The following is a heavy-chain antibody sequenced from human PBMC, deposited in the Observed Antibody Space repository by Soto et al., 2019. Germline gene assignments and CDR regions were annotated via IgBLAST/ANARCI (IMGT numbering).Heavy chain of an antibody. CDR2: IKSKTDGGTT. D-gene: IGHD6-13*01. J-gene: IGHJ6*02. CDR1: GFTFSNAW. CDR3: TTSLSAGGYYYGMDV. V-gene: IGHV3-15*01. Sequence: PGGSLRLSCAASGFTFSNAWMSWVRQAPGKGLEWVGRIKSKTDGGTTDYAAPVKGRFAISRDDSKNTLYLQMNSLKTEDTAVYYCTTSLSAGGYYYGMDVWGQGTTVTVSS.